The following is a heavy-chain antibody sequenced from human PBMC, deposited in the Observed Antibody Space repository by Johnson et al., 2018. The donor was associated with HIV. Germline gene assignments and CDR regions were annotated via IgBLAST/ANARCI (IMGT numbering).Heavy chain of an antibody. Sequence: QVQLVESGGGVVQPGRSLRLSCAASGFTFSSYAMHWVRQAPGKGLEWVAVISYDGSNKYYADSEKGRFTISRDNSKNTLYLQMNSLRAEDTAVYYCARDLAGTERGNAFDIWGQGTMVTVSS. CDR1: GFTFSSYA. J-gene: IGHJ3*02. CDR3: ARDLAGTERGNAFDI. CDR2: ISYDGSNK. V-gene: IGHV3-30-3*01. D-gene: IGHD1-1*01.